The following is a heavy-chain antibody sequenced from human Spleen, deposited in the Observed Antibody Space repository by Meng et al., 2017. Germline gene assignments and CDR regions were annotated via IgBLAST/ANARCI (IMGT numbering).Heavy chain of an antibody. CDR3: ARGRLRYFDWLSH. V-gene: IGHV1-2*02. CDR1: GYNFPDYY. D-gene: IGHD3-9*01. CDR2: INPNSGGT. J-gene: IGHJ4*02. Sequence: ASVKVSCKPSGYNFPDYYIHWVRQAPGQGLEWMGWINPNSGGTNYAQKFQGRVTMTRDTSISTAYMELSRLRSDDTAVYYCARGRLRYFDWLSHWGQGTLVTVS.